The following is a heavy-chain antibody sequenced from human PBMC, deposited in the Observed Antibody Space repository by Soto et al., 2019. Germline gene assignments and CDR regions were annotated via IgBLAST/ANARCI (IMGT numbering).Heavy chain of an antibody. D-gene: IGHD3-3*01. CDR1: GFSLSNARMG. CDR2: IFSNDEK. J-gene: IGHJ5*02. CDR3: ARTGDFWWFDP. Sequence: QVTLKESGPVLVKPTETLTLTCAVSGFSLSNARMGVSWIRQPPGKALEWLAHIFSNDEKSYSTSLKSSLTISKNPSKSKVVLTMTNMDPVDTATYYCARTGDFWWFDPWGQGTLVTVSS. V-gene: IGHV2-26*01.